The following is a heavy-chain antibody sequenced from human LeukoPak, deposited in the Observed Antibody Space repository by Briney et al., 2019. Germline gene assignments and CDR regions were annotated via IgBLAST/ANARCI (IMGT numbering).Heavy chain of an antibody. J-gene: IGHJ3*02. V-gene: IGHV4-38-2*02. D-gene: IGHD4-17*01. Sequence: SETLSLTCTVSGYSISSGYYWGWIRQPPGKGLEWIGSIYHSGSTYCNPSLKSRVTISVDTSKNQFSLKLSSVTAADTAVYYCARSGRPPYGDYGYAFDIWGQGTMVTVSS. CDR1: GYSISSGYY. CDR2: IYHSGST. CDR3: ARSGRPPYGDYGYAFDI.